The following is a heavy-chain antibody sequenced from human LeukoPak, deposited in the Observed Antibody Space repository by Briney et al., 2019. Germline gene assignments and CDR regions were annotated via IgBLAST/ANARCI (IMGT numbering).Heavy chain of an antibody. D-gene: IGHD3-3*01. CDR3: ARAHTSAPGTLFDY. CDR1: GYTFGSYY. V-gene: IGHV1-46*01. Sequence: ASVKVACKASGYTFGSYYMHWVRQAPGQGLEWMGRINPSGTSTSYAQKFQGRVTVTRDTSTSTLYMELGSLTSEDTALYYCARAHTSAPGTLFDYWGQGTLVTVSS. CDR2: INPSGTST. J-gene: IGHJ4*02.